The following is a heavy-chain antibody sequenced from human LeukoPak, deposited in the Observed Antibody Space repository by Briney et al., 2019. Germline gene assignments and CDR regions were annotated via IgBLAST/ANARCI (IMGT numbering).Heavy chain of an antibody. CDR1: GYTLREFS. J-gene: IGHJ4*02. V-gene: IGHV1-24*01. D-gene: IGHD3-22*01. CDR3: ATVEREYFDTSGYYDY. Sequence: ASVKVSCKVSGYTLREFSMHWVRQAPGKGLEWMGGFDPEDGETIYAQKFQGKFTMTEDTSTDTAYMELSGLRSEDTAVYYCATVEREYFDTSGYYDYWGQGTLVTVSS. CDR2: FDPEDGET.